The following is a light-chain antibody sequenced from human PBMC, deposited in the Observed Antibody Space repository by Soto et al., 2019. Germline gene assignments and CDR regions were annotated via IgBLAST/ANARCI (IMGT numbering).Light chain of an antibody. CDR2: GAS. J-gene: IGKJ1*01. CDR1: QSVSSS. Sequence: IILTQRLATLYVPTGYKGTRACGASQSVSSSLAWYQQKPGQAPKLLIYGASTMDSGIPSRFSGSGSGTEFTLTISRLQTEDFAAYYCQQYSIWRTSGPGTKVDIK. CDR3: QQYSIWRT. V-gene: IGKV3-15*01.